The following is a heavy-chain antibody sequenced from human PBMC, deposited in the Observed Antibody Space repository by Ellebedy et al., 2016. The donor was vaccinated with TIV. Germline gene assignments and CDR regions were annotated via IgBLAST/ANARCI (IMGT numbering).Heavy chain of an antibody. J-gene: IGHJ4*02. V-gene: IGHV3-7*01. CDR2: IKQDGSEK. Sequence: GGSLRLXXAASGFTFSSYWMSWVRQAPGKGLEWVANIKQDGSEKYYVDSVKGRFTISRDNAKNSLYLQMNSLRAEDTAVYYCAREDRGFYFDYWGQGTLATVSS. CDR1: GFTFSSYW. CDR3: AREDRGFYFDY. D-gene: IGHD3-10*01.